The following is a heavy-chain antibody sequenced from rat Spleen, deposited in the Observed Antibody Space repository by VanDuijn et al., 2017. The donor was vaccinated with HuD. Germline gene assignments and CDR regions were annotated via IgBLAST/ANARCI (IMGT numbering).Heavy chain of an antibody. J-gene: IGHJ2*01. CDR3: ARGGTLYFDY. Sequence: EVQLQESGPGLVKPSQSLSLACSVTGYSITRSYRWNWIRKFPGNKLEWMAYINSVGSTNYNPSLRSRISITRDTSKNQFFLQVISVTTEDTATYYCARGGTLYFDYWGQGVMVTVSS. D-gene: IGHD5-1*01. CDR1: GYSITRSYR. CDR2: INSVGST. V-gene: IGHV3-3*01.